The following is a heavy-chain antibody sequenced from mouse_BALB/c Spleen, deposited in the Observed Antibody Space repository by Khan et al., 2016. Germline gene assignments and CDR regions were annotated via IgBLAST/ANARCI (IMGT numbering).Heavy chain of an antibody. Sequence: VQLKQSGAELVKPGASVKLSCTASGFNIKDTYMHWVKQRPEQGLEWIGRIDTANGNTKYDPKFQGKATITADTSSNTAYLQLSSLTSEDTAVYYCARGHPSYAMDYWGQGTSVTVSS. CDR3: ARGHPSYAMDY. CDR1: GFNIKDTY. J-gene: IGHJ4*01. V-gene: IGHV14-3*02. D-gene: IGHD3-1*01. CDR2: IDTANGNT.